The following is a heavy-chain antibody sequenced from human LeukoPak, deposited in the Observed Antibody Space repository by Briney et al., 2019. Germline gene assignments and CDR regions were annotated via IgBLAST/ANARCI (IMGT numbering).Heavy chain of an antibody. CDR1: GGSISSSSYY. CDR2: IYYSGST. CDR3: ARLAALSGGYYYYYGMDV. Sequence: SETLSLTCTVSGGSISSSSYYWGWIRQRPGKGLEWIGSIYYSGSTYYNPSLKSRVTISVDTSKNQFSLKLSSGTAADTAVYYCARLAALSGGYYYYYGMDVWGQGTTVTVSS. J-gene: IGHJ6*02. V-gene: IGHV4-39*01. D-gene: IGHD3-10*01.